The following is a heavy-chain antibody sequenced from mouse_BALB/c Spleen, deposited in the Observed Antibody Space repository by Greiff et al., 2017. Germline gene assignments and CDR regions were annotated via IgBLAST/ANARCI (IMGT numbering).Heavy chain of an antibody. D-gene: IGHD2-1*01. J-gene: IGHJ1*01. CDR2: IDTSDSYT. Sequence: QVQLKESGAELVMPGASVKMSCKASGYTFTDYWMHWVKQRPGQGLEWIGAIDTSDSYTSYNQKFKGKATLTVDESSSTAYMQLSSLTSEDSAVYYCARSGYGNWYFDVWGAGTTVTVSS. V-gene: IGHV1-69*01. CDR1: GYTFTDYW. CDR3: ARSGYGNWYFDV.